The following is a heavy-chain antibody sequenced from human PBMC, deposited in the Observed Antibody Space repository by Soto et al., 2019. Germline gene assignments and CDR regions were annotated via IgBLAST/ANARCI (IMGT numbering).Heavy chain of an antibody. J-gene: IGHJ4*02. V-gene: IGHV3-11*01. D-gene: IGHD5-12*01. CDR2: ISGSGTIK. Sequence: QMQLVESGGGLVKPGGSLRFSCAASGFTFSNDFMTWIRQAPGKGLEFISYISGSGTIKYYADSVKGRFTISRDNAKNSLYLQMNSLRAEDTAVYYCASGACSGYDCSFDYWGQGTLVTVSS. CDR3: ASGACSGYDCSFDY. CDR1: GFTFSNDF.